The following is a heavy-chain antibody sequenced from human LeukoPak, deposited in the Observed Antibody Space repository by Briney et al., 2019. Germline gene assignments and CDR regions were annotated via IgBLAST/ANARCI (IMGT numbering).Heavy chain of an antibody. J-gene: IGHJ4*02. CDR1: GGSITGGGYY. D-gene: IGHD4-17*01. CDR2: IYYSDNT. V-gene: IGHV4-31*03. Sequence: SETLSRTCTVSGGSITGGGYYWSWIRQHPGKGLEWIGYIYYSDNTYYNPSLKSRVTISADTSKNQFSLKLNSVTAADTAVYYCARARGDSSRLDYWGQGTLVTVSS. CDR3: ARARGDSSRLDY.